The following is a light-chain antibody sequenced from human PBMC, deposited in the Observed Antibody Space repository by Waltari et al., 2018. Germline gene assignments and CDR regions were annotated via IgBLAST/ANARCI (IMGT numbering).Light chain of an antibody. CDR3: DSYAGSNNFVV. V-gene: IGLV2-8*01. Sequence: QSALTQPPSASGSPGQSVPISCTGTSSDAGGYNSVSRYQHHPGKAPKLLIYEVYKRPSGVPDRFSGSKSGNTASLTVSGLQPEDEADYYCDSYAGSNNFVVFGGGTKLTVL. J-gene: IGLJ3*02. CDR1: SSDAGGYNS. CDR2: EVY.